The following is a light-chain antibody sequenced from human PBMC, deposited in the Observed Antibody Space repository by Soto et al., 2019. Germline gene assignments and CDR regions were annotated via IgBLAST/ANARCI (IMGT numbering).Light chain of an antibody. Sequence: EIVLTQSPDTLSLSPGERATVSCRASQSVDSYLAWYQQKPGQAPRLLIYGTSSRAIGIPGRFSGSGSGTDFTLTISRVEPEEFALYYCQQYATSPTTFGQGARLDNK. V-gene: IGKV3-20*01. J-gene: IGKJ5*01. CDR1: QSVDSY. CDR2: GTS. CDR3: QQYATSPTT.